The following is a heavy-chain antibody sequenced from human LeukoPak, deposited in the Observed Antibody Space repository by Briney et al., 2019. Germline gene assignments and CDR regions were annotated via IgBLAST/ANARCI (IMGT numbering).Heavy chain of an antibody. CDR1: GFTLSSYA. J-gene: IGHJ4*02. V-gene: IGHV3-23*01. CDR2: ISGSGDRT. D-gene: IGHD3-3*01. Sequence: GGSLRLSCAASGFTLSSYAMSWVRQAPGKGLEWVSAISGSGDRTYYADSVKGRFTISRDNSKNTLYLQMSTLRAEDTAVYYCAKELPFSQWIFVDYWGQGTLITVSS. CDR3: AKELPFSQWIFVDY.